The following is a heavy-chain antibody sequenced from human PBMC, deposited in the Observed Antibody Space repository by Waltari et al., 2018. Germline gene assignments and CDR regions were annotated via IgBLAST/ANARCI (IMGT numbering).Heavy chain of an antibody. Sequence: DVQLAASGGGLVQPGRSLRLSCPTSAFTFVYSSMNWVRQAPGQGLEWVGFMRSKAYGETTDYAASVRGRFTISRDDSKSIAYLQMNSLKTEDTAIYFCARDVVDGEHPLFDRWGQGTLVTVSS. J-gene: IGHJ5*02. V-gene: IGHV3-49*04. CDR2: MRSKAYGETT. D-gene: IGHD2-15*01. CDR3: ARDVVDGEHPLFDR. CDR1: AFTFVYSS.